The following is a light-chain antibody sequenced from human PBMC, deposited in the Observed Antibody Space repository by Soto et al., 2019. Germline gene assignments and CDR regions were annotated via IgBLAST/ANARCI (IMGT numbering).Light chain of an antibody. CDR1: QGISNY. CDR2: AAS. V-gene: IGKV1-8*01. J-gene: IGKJ1*01. CDR3: QQCYSTPRT. Sequence: AIRMTQSPSSFSASTGDRVTITCRASQGISNYLAWYQQKPGKAPKLLISAASTLQSGVPSRFSGSGSGTDFTLTISSLQAEDVAVYYCQQCYSTPRTFGQGTKVEIK.